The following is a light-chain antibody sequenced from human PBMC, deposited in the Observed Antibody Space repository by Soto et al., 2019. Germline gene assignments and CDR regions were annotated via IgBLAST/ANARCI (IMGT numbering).Light chain of an antibody. J-gene: IGKJ5*01. V-gene: IGKV3-11*01. CDR3: QQRSNPIT. CDR1: QSVRTF. CDR2: DAS. Sequence: EIVLTQSPATLSLSPGERATLSCRASQSVRTFLAWYQQKPGLAPRPLIYDASDRATGIPARFSGSGSGTDFTLTIISLEPEDFAGYYCQQRSNPITFGQGTRLDIK.